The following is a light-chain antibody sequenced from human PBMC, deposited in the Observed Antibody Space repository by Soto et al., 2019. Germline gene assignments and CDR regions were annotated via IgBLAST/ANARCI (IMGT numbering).Light chain of an antibody. J-gene: IGKJ4*01. Sequence: TVLTQSPATLSLSPGERATLSCKASQSIGNSLGWFQQKPGQAPRLLIDDAFKRATGIPAKFTGSGSGSDFTLTISSLEPEDFGVYYCRQRYNWPLTFGGGTKVDIK. CDR3: RQRYNWPLT. V-gene: IGKV3-11*01. CDR2: DAF. CDR1: QSIGNS.